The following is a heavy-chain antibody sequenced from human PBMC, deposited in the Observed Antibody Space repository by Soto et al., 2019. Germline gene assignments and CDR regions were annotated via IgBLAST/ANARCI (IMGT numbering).Heavy chain of an antibody. CDR2: SRNRANSHST. CDR3: ARSDSSGHVAY. D-gene: IGHD3-22*01. CDR1: GFTFSDYY. V-gene: IGHV3-72*01. J-gene: IGHJ4*02. Sequence: GGSLRLSCAASGFTFSDYYMDWVRQAPGTGLEWVVRSRNRANSHSTEYAASVKGRFTVSRDDSKNSVYLQMNSLTIDDTAEYHCARSDSSGHVAYWGQGTQVTVSS.